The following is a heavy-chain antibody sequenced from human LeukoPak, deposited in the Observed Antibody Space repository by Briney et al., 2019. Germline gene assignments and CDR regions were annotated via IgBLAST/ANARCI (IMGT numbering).Heavy chain of an antibody. J-gene: IGHJ5*02. V-gene: IGHV1-2*06. CDR3: ARDPRIAARPRNWFDP. CDR1: GYTFTGYY. CDR2: INPNSGGT. Sequence: ASVKVSCXASGYTFTGYYMHWVRQAPGQGLEWMGRINPNSGGTNYAQKFQGRVTMTRDTSISTAYMELSRLRSDDTAVYYCARDPRIAARPRNWFDPWGQGTLVTVSS. D-gene: IGHD6-6*01.